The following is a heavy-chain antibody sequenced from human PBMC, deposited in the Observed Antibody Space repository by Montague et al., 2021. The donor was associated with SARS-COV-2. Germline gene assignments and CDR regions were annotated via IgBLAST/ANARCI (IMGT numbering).Heavy chain of an antibody. CDR1: GFTFSSYN. V-gene: IGHV3-21*01. J-gene: IGHJ4*02. CDR2: ISSSGSDI. Sequence: SLRLSCAASGFTFSSYNMHWVRQAPGKGLEWVSSISSSGSDIHYADSVKGRLTISRDNARNSLYLQMNSLTAEDTAVYYCAARGDYWGQGILVTVSS. CDR3: AARGDY.